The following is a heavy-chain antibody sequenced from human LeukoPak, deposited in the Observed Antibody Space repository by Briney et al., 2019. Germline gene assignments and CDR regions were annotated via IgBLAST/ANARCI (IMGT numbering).Heavy chain of an antibody. J-gene: IGHJ4*02. V-gene: IGHV3-49*04. CDR2: ITSKPYGETS. CDR1: GFTFGDHS. CDR3: VRHDGMVLPV. D-gene: IGHD3-3*01. Sequence: GGSLRLSCTGSGFTFGDHSMSWVRQAPGKGLEWIGFITSKPYGETSHYAASVSGRFTFSRDDSKSIAYLQMNSLKTEDTAVYYCVRHDGMVLPVWGQETLVTVSS.